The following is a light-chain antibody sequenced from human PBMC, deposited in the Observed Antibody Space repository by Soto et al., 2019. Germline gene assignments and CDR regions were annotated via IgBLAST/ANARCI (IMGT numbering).Light chain of an antibody. V-gene: IGKV3-20*01. J-gene: IGKJ1*01. Sequence: EIVLTQSPGTLSLSPGERATLSCRASQSVSSSYFAWYQQKPGQAPRLLIYAASSRATGIPDRFSGSGSGTDFTLTISRLEPEDFAVYYCQQYGSSPRTFGQGTKVDNK. CDR3: QQYGSSPRT. CDR1: QSVSSSY. CDR2: AAS.